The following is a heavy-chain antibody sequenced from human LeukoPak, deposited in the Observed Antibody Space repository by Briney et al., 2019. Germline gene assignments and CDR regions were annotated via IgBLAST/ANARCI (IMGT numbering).Heavy chain of an antibody. Sequence: ASVKVSCTASGGTFSSYAISWVRQAPGQGLEWMGRIIPILGIANYAQKFQGRVTITADKSTSTAYMELSSLRSEDTAVYYCARGRTAAGNWFDPWGQGTLVTVSS. V-gene: IGHV1-69*04. CDR3: ARGRTAAGNWFDP. CDR2: IIPILGIA. D-gene: IGHD6-13*01. J-gene: IGHJ5*02. CDR1: GGTFSSYA.